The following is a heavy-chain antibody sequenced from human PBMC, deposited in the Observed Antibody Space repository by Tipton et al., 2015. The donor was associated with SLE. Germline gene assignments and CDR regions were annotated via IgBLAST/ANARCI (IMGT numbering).Heavy chain of an antibody. CDR2: IYYSGTT. J-gene: IGHJ4*02. Sequence: TLSLTCTVSGGSLSGYYWSWIRQPPGERLEWIGNIYYSGTTNYNPSLKRAVTISVDTSKNQFSLHLSSVTAADTAVYYCAGRAFNWGASFDSWGQGTLVTVSS. CDR1: GGSLSGYY. CDR3: AGRAFNWGASFDS. V-gene: IGHV4-59*01. D-gene: IGHD7-27*01.